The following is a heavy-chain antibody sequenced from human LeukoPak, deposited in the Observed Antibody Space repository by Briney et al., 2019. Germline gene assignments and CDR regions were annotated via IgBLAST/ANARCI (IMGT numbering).Heavy chain of an antibody. V-gene: IGHV3-30*18. Sequence: GGSLRLSCAASGFTFSSYGMHWVRQAPGKGLEWVGVISYDGSNKYYGDSVQGRFTISRDNSKNTLYLQMNSLRAEDTAVYYCAKTASAQWELDYWGQGTLVTDSS. CDR1: GFTFSSYG. D-gene: IGHD1-26*01. J-gene: IGHJ4*02. CDR2: ISYDGSNK. CDR3: AKTASAQWELDY.